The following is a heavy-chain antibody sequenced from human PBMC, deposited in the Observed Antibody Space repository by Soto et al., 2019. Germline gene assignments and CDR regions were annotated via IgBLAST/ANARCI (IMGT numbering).Heavy chain of an antibody. D-gene: IGHD5-18*01. Sequence: GESLKISCAASGFTVSSNYMSWVRQAPGKGLEWVSVIYSGGSTYYADSVKGRFTISRDNSKNTLYLQMNSLRAEDTAVYYCARGLSGAMGPRPDYWGQGTLVTVSS. V-gene: IGHV3-66*01. J-gene: IGHJ4*02. CDR2: IYSGGST. CDR1: GFTVSSNY. CDR3: ARGLSGAMGPRPDY.